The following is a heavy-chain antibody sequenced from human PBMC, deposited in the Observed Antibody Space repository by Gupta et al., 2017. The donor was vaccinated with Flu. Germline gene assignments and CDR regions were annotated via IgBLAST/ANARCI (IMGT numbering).Heavy chain of an antibody. D-gene: IGHD3-10*01. V-gene: IGHV4-59*03. CDR2: IDHSQAT. Sequence: IRQPHGKGLGWIGYIDHSQATNYNPSLESRITISIERSRNQFSLKLTSLTAADADMYYCECVAPGRGRDIDYWGQGILVTVSS. J-gene: IGHJ4*02. CDR3: ECVAPGRGRDIDY.